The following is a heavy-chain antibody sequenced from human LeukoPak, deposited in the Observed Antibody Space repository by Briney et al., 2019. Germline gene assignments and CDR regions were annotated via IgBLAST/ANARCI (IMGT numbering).Heavy chain of an antibody. CDR2: INHSGST. CDR1: GASVSSFY. Sequence: PSETLSLTCTVSGASVSSFYWSWIRQPPGKGLEWIGEINHSGSTNYNPSLKSRVTISVDTSKNQFSLKLSSVTAADTAVYYCARASSSGRRRFDYWGQGTLVTVSS. CDR3: ARASSSGRRRFDY. V-gene: IGHV4-34*01. J-gene: IGHJ4*02. D-gene: IGHD6-19*01.